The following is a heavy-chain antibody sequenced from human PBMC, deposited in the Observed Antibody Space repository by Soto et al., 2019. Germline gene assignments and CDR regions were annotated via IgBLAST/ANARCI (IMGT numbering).Heavy chain of an antibody. D-gene: IGHD3-10*01. V-gene: IGHV3-73*01. CDR3: TSMVRGVTQVDY. J-gene: IGHJ4*02. Sequence: GGSLRLSCAASGFTFSGSAMHWVRQASGKGLEWVGRIRSKANSYATAYAASVKGRFTISRDDSKNTAYLQMNSLKTEDTAVYYCTSMVRGVTQVDYWGQGTLVTVSS. CDR2: IRSKANSYAT. CDR1: GFTFSGSA.